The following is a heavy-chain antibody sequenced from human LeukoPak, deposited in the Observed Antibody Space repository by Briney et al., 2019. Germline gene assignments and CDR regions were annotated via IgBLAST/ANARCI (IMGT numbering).Heavy chain of an antibody. J-gene: IGHJ4*02. D-gene: IGHD2-2*01. CDR3: ARGPVEYQLLLFDY. V-gene: IGHV1-69*13. CDR1: GGTFSSYA. Sequence: SVTVSCKASGGTFSSYAISWVRQAPGQGLEWMGGIIPIFGTANYAQKFQGRVTITADESTSTAYMELSSLRSEDTAVYYCARGPVEYQLLLFDYWGQGTLVTVSS. CDR2: IIPIFGTA.